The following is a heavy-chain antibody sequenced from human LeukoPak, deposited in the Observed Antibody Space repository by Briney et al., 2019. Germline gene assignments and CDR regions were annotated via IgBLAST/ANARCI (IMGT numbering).Heavy chain of an antibody. CDR3: ARDKSTSCYYFDY. CDR1: GFTFSSHG. J-gene: IGHJ4*02. Sequence: PGGSLRLSCEASGFTFSSHGMHWVREAPGKGLVWVAVIWYDGSYKYYAVSVKGRFTISRDNSNSTLYLQMNSLRAEDTAVYYCARDKSTSCYYFDYWGQGTLVTVSS. CDR2: IWYDGSYK. D-gene: IGHD2-2*01. V-gene: IGHV3-33*08.